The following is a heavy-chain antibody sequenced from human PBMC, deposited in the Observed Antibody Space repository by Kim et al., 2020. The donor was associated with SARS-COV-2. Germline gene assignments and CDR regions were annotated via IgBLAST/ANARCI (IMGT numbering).Heavy chain of an antibody. J-gene: IGHJ6*02. V-gene: IGHV1-2*06. CDR1: GYTFTGYY. D-gene: IGHD6-6*01. CDR2: INPNSGGT. CDR3: ASQRGRYSSSSGNYYYYYGMDV. Sequence: ASVKVSCKASGYTFTGYYMHWVRQAPGQGLEWMGRINPNSGGTNYAQKFQGRVTMTRDTSISTAYMELSRLRSDDTAVYYCASQRGRYSSSSGNYYYYYGMDVWGQGTTVTVSS.